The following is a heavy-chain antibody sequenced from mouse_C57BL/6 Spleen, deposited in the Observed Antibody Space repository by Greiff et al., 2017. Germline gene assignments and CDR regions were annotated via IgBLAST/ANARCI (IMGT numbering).Heavy chain of an antibody. J-gene: IGHJ2*01. CDR3: ARAHRDSSGYVLYFDY. CDR2: INPSSGYT. Sequence: VMLVESGAELAKPGASVTLSCKASGYTFTSYWMHWVKQRPGQGLEWIGYINPSSGYTKYNQKFKDKATLTADKSSSTAYMQLSSRTYEDSAVCYCARAHRDSSGYVLYFDYWGQGTTLTVSS. V-gene: IGHV1-7*01. D-gene: IGHD3-2*02. CDR1: GYTFTSYW.